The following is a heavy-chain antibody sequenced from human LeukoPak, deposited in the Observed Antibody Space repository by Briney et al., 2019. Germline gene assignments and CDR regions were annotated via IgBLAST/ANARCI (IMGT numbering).Heavy chain of an antibody. D-gene: IGHD6-19*01. CDR1: GYTFTGYY. CDR3: AREVAVPGVNAFDI. CDR2: INPNSGGT. V-gene: IGHV1-2*02. J-gene: IGHJ3*02. Sequence: ASVKLSCKASGYTFTGYYMHWVRQAPGQGLEWMGWINPNSGGTNYAQKFQGRVTMTRDTSISTAYMELSWLRSDDTAVYYCAREVAVPGVNAFDIWGQGTGVTVSS.